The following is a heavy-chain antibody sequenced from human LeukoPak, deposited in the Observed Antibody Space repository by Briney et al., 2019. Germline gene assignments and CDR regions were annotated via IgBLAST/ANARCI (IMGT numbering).Heavy chain of an antibody. CDR2: INPSGGST. V-gene: IGHV1-46*01. CDR3: ARGPAYQLLGDNWFDP. D-gene: IGHD2-2*01. Sequence: GASVKVSCKASGYTFTSYYMHWVRQAPGQGLEWMGIINPSGGSTSYAQTFQGRVTMTRDTSTSTVYMELSSLRSEDTAVYYCARGPAYQLLGDNWFDPWGQGTLVTVSS. CDR1: GYTFTSYY. J-gene: IGHJ5*02.